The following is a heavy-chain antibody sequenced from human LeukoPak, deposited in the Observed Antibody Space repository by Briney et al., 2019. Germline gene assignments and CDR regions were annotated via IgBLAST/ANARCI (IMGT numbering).Heavy chain of an antibody. V-gene: IGHV3-73*01. J-gene: IGHJ4*02. CDR3: ARDQAGATGFDY. D-gene: IGHD1-26*01. CDR2: IRSKANSYAT. Sequence: AGSLRLSCAASGFTFSGSAMHWVRQASGKGLEWVGRIRSKANSYATAYAASVKGRFTISRDNAKNSLYLQMNSLRAEDTAVYYCARDQAGATGFDYWGQGTLVTVSS. CDR1: GFTFSGSA.